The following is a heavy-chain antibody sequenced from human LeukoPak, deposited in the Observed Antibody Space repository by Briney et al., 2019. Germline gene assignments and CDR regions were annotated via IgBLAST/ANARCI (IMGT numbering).Heavy chain of an antibody. Sequence: GRSLRLSCAASGFTFSSYEMNWVRQAPGEGLEWVSYISSSGSNIYYADSVKGRFTISRDNAKNSLYLQMNSLRAEDTAVYYCAELGITMIGGVWGKGTTVTISS. D-gene: IGHD3-10*02. CDR2: ISSSGSNI. J-gene: IGHJ6*04. CDR3: AELGITMIGGV. V-gene: IGHV3-48*03. CDR1: GFTFSSYE.